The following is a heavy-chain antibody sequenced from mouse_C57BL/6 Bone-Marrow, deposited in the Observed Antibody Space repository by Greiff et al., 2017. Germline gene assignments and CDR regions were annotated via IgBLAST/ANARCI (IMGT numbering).Heavy chain of an antibody. CDR1: GFTFSDFY. CDR3: ARGLATVYAMDY. D-gene: IGHD1-1*01. Sequence: EVKLVESGGGLVQSGRSLRLSCATSGFTFSDFYMEWVRQAPGKGLEWIAASRNKANDYTTEYSASVKGRFIVSRDTSQSILYLQMNALRAEDTAIYYCARGLATVYAMDYWGQGTSVTVSS. CDR2: SRNKANDYTT. V-gene: IGHV7-1*01. J-gene: IGHJ4*01.